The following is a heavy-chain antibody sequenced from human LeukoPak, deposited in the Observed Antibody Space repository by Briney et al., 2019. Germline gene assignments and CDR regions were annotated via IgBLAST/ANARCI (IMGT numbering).Heavy chain of an antibody. CDR2: MSGSGGST. Sequence: PGGSLRLSCAASGFTLSSYAMSWVRQAPGKGLEWVSAMSGSGGSTYYADSVKGRFTISRDTSKNTLYLQMNSLRAEDTAVYYCAKGGYGDYVRAFDIWGQGTMVTVSS. CDR1: GFTLSSYA. D-gene: IGHD4-17*01. J-gene: IGHJ3*02. CDR3: AKGGYGDYVRAFDI. V-gene: IGHV3-23*01.